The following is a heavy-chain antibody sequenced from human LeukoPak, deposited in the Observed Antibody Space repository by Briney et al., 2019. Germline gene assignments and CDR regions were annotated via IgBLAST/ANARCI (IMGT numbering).Heavy chain of an antibody. CDR2: INTNTGNP. J-gene: IGHJ5*02. D-gene: IGHD3-3*01. Sequence: ASVKVSCKASGYTFTSYAMNWVRQAPGQGLEWMGWINTNTGNPTYAQGFTGRFVFSLDTSVSTAYLQISSLKAEDTAVYYCARGLTSYYDFWRGPRGWFDPWGQGTLVTVSS. CDR3: ARGLTSYYDFWRGPRGWFDP. V-gene: IGHV7-4-1*02. CDR1: GYTFTSYA.